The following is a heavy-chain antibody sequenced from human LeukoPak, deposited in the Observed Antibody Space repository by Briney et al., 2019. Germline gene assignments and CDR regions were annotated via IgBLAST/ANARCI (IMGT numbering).Heavy chain of an antibody. CDR2: ISAYNGNT. CDR3: ARGRPYYDFWSGYYYFDY. Sequence: GASVKVSCKASGYTFTSYGISWVRQAPGQGLEWMGWISAYNGNTNYAQKLQGRVTMTRNTSISTAYMELSSLRSEDTAVYYCARGRPYYDFWSGYYYFDYWGQGTLVTVSS. J-gene: IGHJ4*02. D-gene: IGHD3-3*01. CDR1: GYTFTSYG. V-gene: IGHV1-18*01.